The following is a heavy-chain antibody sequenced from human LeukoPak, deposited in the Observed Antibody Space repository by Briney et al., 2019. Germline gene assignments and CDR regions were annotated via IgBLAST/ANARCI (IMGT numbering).Heavy chain of an antibody. CDR2: TSNSDYP. CDR1: GASIRTSEDH. Sequence: SETLSLTCTVSGASIRTSEDHWTWIRQHPGKGLEWIGYTSNSDYPDSNPSLKSRVTISLDTSKNQFSLKLRSVTAADTAVYYCAREPTQPLRFGEFHPSDNWGQGTLVTVSS. D-gene: IGHD3-10*01. J-gene: IGHJ4*02. CDR3: AREPTQPLRFGEFHPSDN. V-gene: IGHV4-31*03.